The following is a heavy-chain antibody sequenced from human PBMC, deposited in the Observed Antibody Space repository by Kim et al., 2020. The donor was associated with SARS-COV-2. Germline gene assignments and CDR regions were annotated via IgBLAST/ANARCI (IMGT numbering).Heavy chain of an antibody. D-gene: IGHD5-12*01. CDR3: ARLGAPEMATIVYYYYGMDV. V-gene: IGHV5-51*01. CDR2: IYPGDSDT. Sequence: GESLKISCKGSGYSFTSYWIGWVRQMPGKGLEWMGIIYPGDSDTRYSPSFQGQVTISADKSISTAYLQWSSLKASDTAMYYCARLGAPEMATIVYYYYGMDVWGQGTTVTVSS. CDR1: GYSFTSYW. J-gene: IGHJ6*02.